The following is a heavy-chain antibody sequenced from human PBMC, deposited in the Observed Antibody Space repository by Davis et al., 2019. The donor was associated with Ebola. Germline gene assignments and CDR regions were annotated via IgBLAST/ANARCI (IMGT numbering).Heavy chain of an antibody. Sequence: GGSLRLSCAASGFTFDDYAMHWVRQAPGKGLEWVSGISWNSGSTYYADSVKGRFTISRDNSKNSLYLQMNSLRTEDTALYYCAIYPENYYDSSGYYGMDVWGQGTTVTVSS. CDR2: ISWNSGST. D-gene: IGHD3-22*01. CDR1: GFTFDDYA. CDR3: AIYPENYYDSSGYYGMDV. J-gene: IGHJ6*02. V-gene: IGHV3-43*02.